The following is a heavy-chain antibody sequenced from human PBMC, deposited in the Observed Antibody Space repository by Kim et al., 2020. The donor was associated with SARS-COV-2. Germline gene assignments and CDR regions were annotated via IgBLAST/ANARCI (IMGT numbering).Heavy chain of an antibody. CDR3: ARDPWSRLRGLIYSYYGMDV. CDR2: ITYDGSNN. V-gene: IGHV3-30-3*01. Sequence: GGSLRLSCAASGFTLSTSAMHWVRQTPGKGLEWVAVITYDGSNNYYADSVKGRFTISRDNSKNTLKLQMHSLSPEDTAVYHCARDPWSRLRGLIYSYYGMDVWGQGTTVTVSS. CDR1: GFTLSTSA. J-gene: IGHJ6*02. D-gene: IGHD3-10*01.